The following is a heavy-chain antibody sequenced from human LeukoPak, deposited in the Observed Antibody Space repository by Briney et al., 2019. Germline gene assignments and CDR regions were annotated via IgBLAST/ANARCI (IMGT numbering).Heavy chain of an antibody. CDR3: ARELSVAVAGRRLDY. V-gene: IGHV3-33*01. Sequence: GGSLRLSCAASGFTFSSYGMLWVRLAPGKGLEWVAVIWYDGSNKYYADSVKGRFTISRDNSKNTLYLQMNSLRAEDTAVYYCARELSVAVAGRRLDYWGQGTLVTVSS. CDR1: GFTFSSYG. J-gene: IGHJ4*02. CDR2: IWYDGSNK. D-gene: IGHD6-19*01.